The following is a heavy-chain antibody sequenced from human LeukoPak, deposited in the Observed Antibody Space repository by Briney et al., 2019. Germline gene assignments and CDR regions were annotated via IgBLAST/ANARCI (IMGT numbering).Heavy chain of an antibody. CDR2: IYYSGST. V-gene: IGHV4-61*08. D-gene: IGHD5-24*01. Sequence: SQSLSLTCTVSGGSISSGGYYWSWIRQPPGKGLEWIGYIYYSGSTNYNPSLKSRVTISVDTSKNQFSLKLSSVTAADTAVYYCARQGGYNTYYYYGMDVWGQGTTVTVSS. CDR3: ARQGGYNTYYYYGMDV. J-gene: IGHJ6*02. CDR1: GGSISSGGYY.